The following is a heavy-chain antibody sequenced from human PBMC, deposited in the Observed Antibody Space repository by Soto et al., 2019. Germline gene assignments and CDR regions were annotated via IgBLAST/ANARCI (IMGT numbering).Heavy chain of an antibody. CDR3: AHRGKQIAFDY. V-gene: IGHV2-5*01. D-gene: IGHD6-13*01. CDR2: IYWNDDK. CDR1: GFSLSTSGVG. J-gene: IGHJ4*02. Sequence: QITLKESGPTLVKPTQTLTLTCTFSGFSLSTSGVGVGWFRQPPGKALEWLALIYWNDDKRYSPSLKSRLTITKDTSKNQVVLTMTNMDPVDTATYYCAHRGKQIAFDYWGQGTLVTVSS.